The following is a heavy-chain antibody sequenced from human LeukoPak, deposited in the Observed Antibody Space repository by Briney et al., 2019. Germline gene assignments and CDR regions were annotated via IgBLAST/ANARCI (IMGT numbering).Heavy chain of an antibody. CDR1: GYSFTTYW. CDR3: ARLLQGVAGTWGY. D-gene: IGHD6-19*01. V-gene: IGHV5-51*01. Sequence: PGESLQISCQASGYSFTTYWIAWVRQMPGKGLEWMGMIYPGDSDTRYSPSFQGQITISVDKSISIAYLQWSSLKASDTAMYYCARLLQGVAGTWGYWGQGTLVTV. J-gene: IGHJ4*02. CDR2: IYPGDSDT.